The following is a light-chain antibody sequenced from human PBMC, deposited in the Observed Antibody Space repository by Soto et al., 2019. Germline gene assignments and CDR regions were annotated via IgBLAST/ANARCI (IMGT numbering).Light chain of an antibody. CDR1: QDISNY. CDR2: GAS. J-gene: IGKJ3*01. V-gene: IGKV1-27*01. Sequence: DIQMTQSPSSLSASVGDRVTITCRARQDISNYLAWYQQKPGKVPKLLIYGASTLQSGVPTRFSGSGSGTDFTLTISSLRPEDVATYYCQKDNSAPFTFGPGTKVEI. CDR3: QKDNSAPFT.